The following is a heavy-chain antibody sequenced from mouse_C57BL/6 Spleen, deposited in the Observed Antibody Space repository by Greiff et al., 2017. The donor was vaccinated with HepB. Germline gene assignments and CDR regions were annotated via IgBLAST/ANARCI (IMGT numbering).Heavy chain of an antibody. V-gene: IGHV1-64*01. D-gene: IGHD2-4*01. J-gene: IGHJ3*01. CDR3: ARSEDDYDSWFAY. CDR1: GYTFTSYW. CDR2: IHPNSGST. Sequence: QVQLQQPGAELVKPGASVKLSCKASGYTFTSYWMHWVKQRPGQGLEWIGMIHPNSGSTNYNEKLKSKATLTVDKSSSTAYMQLSSLTSEDSAVYYCARSEDDYDSWFAYWGQGTLVTVSA.